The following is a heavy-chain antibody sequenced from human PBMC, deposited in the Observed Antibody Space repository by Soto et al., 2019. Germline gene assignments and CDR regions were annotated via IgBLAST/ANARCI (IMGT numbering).Heavy chain of an antibody. J-gene: IGHJ4*02. Sequence: ASVKVSCKASGYTFTSYGISWVRQAPGQGLEWMGWISAYNGNTNYAQKLQGRVTMTTDTSTSTAYMEMRSLRSDDTAVYYCARVLKPPSGHQRTYYFDYWGQGTLVTVSS. V-gene: IGHV1-18*01. CDR3: ARVLKPPSGHQRTYYFDY. D-gene: IGHD6-19*01. CDR2: ISAYNGNT. CDR1: GYTFTSYG.